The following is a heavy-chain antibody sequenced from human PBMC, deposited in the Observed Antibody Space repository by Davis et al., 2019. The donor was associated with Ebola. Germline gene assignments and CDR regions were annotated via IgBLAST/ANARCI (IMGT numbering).Heavy chain of an antibody. CDR1: GFRFSNYW. CDR3: AKVVVITTLGYFDY. D-gene: IGHD3-22*01. CDR2: IKTDGSMT. V-gene: IGHV3-74*01. Sequence: PGGSLRLSCAASGFRFSNYWMHWVRQAPGKGLVWVSRIKTDGSMTGYGDSVQGRFTISRDNSKNTLYLQMNSLRAEDTAVYYCAKVVVITTLGYFDYWGQGTLVTVSS. J-gene: IGHJ4*02.